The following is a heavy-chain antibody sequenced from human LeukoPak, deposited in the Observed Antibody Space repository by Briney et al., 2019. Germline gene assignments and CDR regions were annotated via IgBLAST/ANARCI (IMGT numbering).Heavy chain of an antibody. V-gene: IGHV3-49*03. D-gene: IGHD6-13*01. CDR1: GFTFGDYA. J-gene: IGHJ4*02. Sequence: GGSLRLSCTASGFTFGDYAMSWFRQAPGKGLEWVGFIRSKAYGGTTEYAASVKGRFTISRDDSKSIAYLQMNSLKTEDTAVYYCTRGGSSWGYYFDYWGQGTLVTVSS. CDR3: TRGGSSWGYYFDY. CDR2: IRSKAYGGTT.